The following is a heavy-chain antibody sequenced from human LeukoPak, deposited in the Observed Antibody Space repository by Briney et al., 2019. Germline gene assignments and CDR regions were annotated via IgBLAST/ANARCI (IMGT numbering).Heavy chain of an antibody. J-gene: IGHJ4*02. CDR1: GFTFSSYS. CDR3: ARDHGIAAAGTSPGFDY. Sequence: GGSLRLSCAASGFTFSSYSMNWVRQAPGKGLEWVSSISSSSSYIYYADSVKGRFTISRDNAKNSLYLQMNSLRAEDTAVYYCARDHGIAAAGTSPGFDYWGQGTLVTVSS. CDR2: ISSSSSYI. D-gene: IGHD6-13*01. V-gene: IGHV3-21*01.